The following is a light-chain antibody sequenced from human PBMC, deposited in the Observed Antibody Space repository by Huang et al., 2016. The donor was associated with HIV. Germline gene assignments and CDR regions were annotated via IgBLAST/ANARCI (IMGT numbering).Light chain of an antibody. CDR2: AAS. CDR3: QQRFSTTIT. CDR1: QNVHQY. Sequence: DIQMTQSPPSLSASVGDSVTIACRASQNVHQYLNWYQQKPGQAPRLLLFAASRLRSGVPSRFSGMGSGTEFTLTISSLQLEDFATYYCQQRFSTTITFGQGTRLDIK. V-gene: IGKV1-39*01. J-gene: IGKJ5*01.